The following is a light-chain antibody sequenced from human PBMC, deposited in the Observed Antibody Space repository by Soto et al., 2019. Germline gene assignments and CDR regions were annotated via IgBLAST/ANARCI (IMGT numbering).Light chain of an antibody. Sequence: DIHMTQSPSSFSAAVLDIVTITCRASQGITSWLVWYQQKPGKAPKLLIYAASSLQSGVPSRFSGSGSGTEFTLTISSLQPDDFATYYCQQYNSYSFGQGTKVDIK. J-gene: IGKJ1*01. CDR1: QGITSW. CDR3: QQYNSYS. CDR2: AAS. V-gene: IGKV1D-16*01.